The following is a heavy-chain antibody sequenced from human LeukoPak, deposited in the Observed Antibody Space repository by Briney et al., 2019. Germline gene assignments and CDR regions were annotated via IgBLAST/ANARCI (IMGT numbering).Heavy chain of an antibody. CDR2: ISGSGVNT. Sequence: HPGGSLRLSCAASGFTFSNYAMSWVRQAPGKGLEWVSAISGSGVNTYYADSAKGRFTISRDNSKNTLYLQMNSLRAEDTAVYYCARIREVVVFDYWGQGTLVTVSS. CDR3: ARIREVVVFDY. D-gene: IGHD3-22*01. J-gene: IGHJ4*02. CDR1: GFTFSNYA. V-gene: IGHV3-23*01.